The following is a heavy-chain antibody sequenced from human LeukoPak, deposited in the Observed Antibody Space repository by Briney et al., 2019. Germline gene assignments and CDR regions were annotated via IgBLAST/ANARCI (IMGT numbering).Heavy chain of an antibody. V-gene: IGHV3-48*04. CDR1: GFTFSKYW. CDR2: ISSSDSTI. CDR3: ARAAEYRIIYYD. D-gene: IGHD3-10*01. J-gene: IGHJ4*02. Sequence: GGSLRLSCAASGFTFSKYWMYWVRQAPGKGLEWVSYISSSDSTIYYADSVKGRFTISRDNAKNSLYLQMNSLRAEDTAVYYCARAAEYRIIYYDWGQGTLVTVSS.